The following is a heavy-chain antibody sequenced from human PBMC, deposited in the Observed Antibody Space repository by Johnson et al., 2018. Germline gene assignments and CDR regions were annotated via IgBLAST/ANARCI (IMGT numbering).Heavy chain of an antibody. CDR1: GFTFSSYG. Sequence: VQLLESGGGVVQPGRSLRLSCAASGFTFSSYGMHWVRQAPGKGLEWVAVISYDGSNKYYADSVKGRFTISRDNSKNTRYLQMNRLRAEDTAVYYGAKWGSCGPGHGGGPMTGEDAFDIWGQGTMVTVSS. D-gene: IGHD3-16*01. CDR3: AKWGSCGPGHGGGPMTGEDAFDI. CDR2: ISYDGSNK. V-gene: IGHV3-30*18. J-gene: IGHJ3*02.